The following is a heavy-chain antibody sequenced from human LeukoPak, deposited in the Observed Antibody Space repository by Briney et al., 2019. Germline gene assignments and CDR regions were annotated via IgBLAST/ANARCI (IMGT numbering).Heavy chain of an antibody. CDR1: GFTVSSNY. J-gene: IGHJ6*02. CDR2: IYSGGST. V-gene: IGHV3-53*05. D-gene: IGHD5-18*01. Sequence: GGSLRLSCAASGFTVSSNYMSWVRQAPGKGLEWVSVIYSGGSTYYAVSVKGRFTISRDNSKSTLYLQMGSLRAEDMAVYYCARDGRRGYSYGYVYYYYGMDVWGQGTTVTVSS. CDR3: ARDGRRGYSYGYVYYYYGMDV.